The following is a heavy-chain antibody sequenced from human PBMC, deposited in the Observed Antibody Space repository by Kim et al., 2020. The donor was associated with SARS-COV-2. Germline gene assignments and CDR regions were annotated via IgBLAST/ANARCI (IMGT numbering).Heavy chain of an antibody. V-gene: IGHV1-69*13. CDR3: ARDENYYGSGSYGAYNWFDP. CDR1: GGTFSSYA. J-gene: IGHJ5*02. Sequence: SVKVSCKASGGTFSSYAISWVRQAPGQGLEWMGGIIPIFGTANYAQKFQGRVTITADESTSTAYMELSSLRSEDTAVYYCARDENYYGSGSYGAYNWFDPWGQGTLVTVSS. D-gene: IGHD3-10*01. CDR2: IIPIFGTA.